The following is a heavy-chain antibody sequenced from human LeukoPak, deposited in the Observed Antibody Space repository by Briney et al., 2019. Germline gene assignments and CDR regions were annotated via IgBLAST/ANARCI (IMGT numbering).Heavy chain of an antibody. CDR1: GFTFSNYA. D-gene: IGHD2-8*01. Sequence: QTGGSLRHSCAASGFTFSNYAMGWVRQAPGKGLEWVSVISDSGGSTHYADSVKGRFTISRDNSKNTLYLQMNSLRAEDTAVYYCAQDVSSLIGAFYIWGQGTMVTVSS. CDR3: AQDVSSLIGAFYI. J-gene: IGHJ3*02. V-gene: IGHV3-23*01. CDR2: ISDSGGST.